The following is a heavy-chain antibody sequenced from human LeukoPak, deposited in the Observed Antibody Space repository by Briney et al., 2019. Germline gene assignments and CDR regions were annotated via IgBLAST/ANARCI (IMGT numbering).Heavy chain of an antibody. Sequence: SETLSLTCAVSGGSISSGGYSWSWIRQPPGKGLEWIGYIYHSGSTYYYPSLKSRVTISVDTSKNQFSLKLSSVTAADTAVYYCAREAQQLVKWYFDLWGRGTLVTVSS. D-gene: IGHD6-13*01. CDR2: IYHSGST. CDR1: GGSISSGGYS. V-gene: IGHV4-30-2*01. J-gene: IGHJ2*01. CDR3: AREAQQLVKWYFDL.